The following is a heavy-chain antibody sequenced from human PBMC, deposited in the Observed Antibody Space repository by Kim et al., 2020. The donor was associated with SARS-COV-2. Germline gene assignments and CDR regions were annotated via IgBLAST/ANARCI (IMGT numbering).Heavy chain of an antibody. J-gene: IGHJ4*02. V-gene: IGHV7-4-1*02. Sequence: YAPGFTGRFVFSLDTSVSTAYLQISSLQAEDTAVYYCAREENYDILTVTDYWGQGTLVTVSS. D-gene: IGHD3-9*01. CDR3: AREENYDILTVTDY.